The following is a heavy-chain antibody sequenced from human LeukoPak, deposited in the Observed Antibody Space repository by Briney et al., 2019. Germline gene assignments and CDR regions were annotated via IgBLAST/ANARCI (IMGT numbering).Heavy chain of an antibody. J-gene: IGHJ4*02. CDR3: ARGLLDGSGSYSFDY. CDR1: GGSISSYY. D-gene: IGHD3-10*01. CDR2: IYYSGST. V-gene: IGHV4-59*01. Sequence: PSETLSLTCTVSGGSISSYYWSWIRQPPGKGLEWIGYIYYSGSTNYNPSLKSRVTISVDTSKNQFSLKLSSVTAADTAVYYCARGLLDGSGSYSFDYWGQGTLVTVSS.